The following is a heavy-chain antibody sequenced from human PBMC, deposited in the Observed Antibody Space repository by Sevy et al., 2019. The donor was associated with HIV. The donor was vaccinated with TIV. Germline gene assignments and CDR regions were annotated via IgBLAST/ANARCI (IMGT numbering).Heavy chain of an antibody. CDR1: VFTFSSYS. Sequence: GGSLRLSCAASVFTFSSYSMNWVRQAPGKGLEWVSSISSSSSYIYYADSVKGRFTISRDNAKNSLYLQMNSLRAEDTAVYYCARDMGSGDGYNKGFDYWGQGTLVTVSS. D-gene: IGHD5-12*01. CDR2: ISSSSSYI. CDR3: ARDMGSGDGYNKGFDY. J-gene: IGHJ4*02. V-gene: IGHV3-21*01.